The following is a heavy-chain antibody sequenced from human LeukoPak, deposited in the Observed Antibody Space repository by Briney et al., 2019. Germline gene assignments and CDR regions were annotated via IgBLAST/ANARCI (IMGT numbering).Heavy chain of an antibody. J-gene: IGHJ5*02. V-gene: IGHV4-31*03. CDR3: ARRGTGRWFDP. CDR2: IYYSGST. Sequence: SQTLSLTCTVSGGSIRRGDYFWGWIRQHPGKGLEWIGYIYYSGSTYYNPSLKSRVTISVDTSKNQFSLMLNSVTAADTAMYYCARRGTGRWFDPWGQGTLVTVSS. CDR1: GGSIRRGDYF. D-gene: IGHD3-10*01.